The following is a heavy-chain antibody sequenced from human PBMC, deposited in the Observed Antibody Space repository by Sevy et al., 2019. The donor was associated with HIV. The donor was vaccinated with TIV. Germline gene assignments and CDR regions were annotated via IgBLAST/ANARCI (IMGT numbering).Heavy chain of an antibody. CDR2: ISSSTVST. CDR1: GFTFSSHA. D-gene: IGHD2-2*01. Sequence: GGSLRLSCAASGFTFSSHAMTWARQAPGKGLEWVSSISSSTVSTYYADSVKGRFTISRDNSKNMVYLQMNSLRAEDTAVYYCAKGGVVPAAMVEGYMDVWGKGTTVTVSS. V-gene: IGHV3-23*01. J-gene: IGHJ6*03. CDR3: AKGGVVPAAMVEGYMDV.